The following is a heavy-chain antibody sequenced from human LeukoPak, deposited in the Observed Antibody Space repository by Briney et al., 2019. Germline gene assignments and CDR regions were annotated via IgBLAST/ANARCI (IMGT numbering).Heavy chain of an antibody. Sequence: SVKVSCKAPGGTFSSYAISWVRQAPGQGLEWMGGIIPIFGTANYAQKFQGRATMTTDTSTSTAYMELRSLSSDDTAVYYCARDPGGYDILTGFGYWGQGTLVTVSS. V-gene: IGHV1-69*05. D-gene: IGHD3-9*01. CDR3: ARDPGGYDILTGFGY. J-gene: IGHJ4*02. CDR1: GGTFSSYA. CDR2: IIPIFGTA.